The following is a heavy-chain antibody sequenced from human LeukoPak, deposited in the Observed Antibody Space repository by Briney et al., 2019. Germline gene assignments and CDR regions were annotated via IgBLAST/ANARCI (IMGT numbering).Heavy chain of an antibody. CDR1: GFTFDNFA. CDR2: ITWNSRVK. J-gene: IGHJ4*02. Sequence: GGSLRLSCAASGFTFDNFAMHWVRQAPGKGLEWVSGITWNSRVKTYTPSVKGRITISRDNAKNTLYLQMNSLRAEDTAVYYCAKGASGSYHGPQYFDYWGQGTLVTVSS. V-gene: IGHV3-9*01. D-gene: IGHD1-26*01. CDR3: AKGASGSYHGPQYFDY.